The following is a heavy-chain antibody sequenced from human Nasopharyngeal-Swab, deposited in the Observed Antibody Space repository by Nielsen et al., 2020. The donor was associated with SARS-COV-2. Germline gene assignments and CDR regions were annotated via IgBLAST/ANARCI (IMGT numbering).Heavy chain of an antibody. J-gene: IGHJ6*03. CDR2: IYYSGST. CDR3: ERERGRGGIWNYYYYYMDV. CDR1: GGSISSSSYY. Sequence: SETLSLTCTVSGGSISSSSYYWGWIRQPPGKGLEWIGSIYYSGSTYYNPSLKSRVTISVDTSKNQFSLKLSSVTAADTAVYYWERERGRGGIWNYYYYYMDVWGKGTTVTVSS. V-gene: IGHV4-39*07. D-gene: IGHD3-10*01.